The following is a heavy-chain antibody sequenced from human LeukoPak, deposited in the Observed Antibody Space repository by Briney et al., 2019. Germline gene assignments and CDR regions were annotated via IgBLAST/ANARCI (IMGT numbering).Heavy chain of an antibody. Sequence: GGPLRLSCAASGFTFNDAWMNWVRQAPGKGLEWVGRIKRKTDGGTTDYAAPVKGRFTISRDDSKSTLYLQMNSLKTEDTAVYYCTTGNWGPHWGQGTLVTVSS. V-gene: IGHV3-15*07. CDR2: IKRKTDGGTT. D-gene: IGHD7-27*01. J-gene: IGHJ4*02. CDR3: TTGNWGPH. CDR1: GFTFNDAW.